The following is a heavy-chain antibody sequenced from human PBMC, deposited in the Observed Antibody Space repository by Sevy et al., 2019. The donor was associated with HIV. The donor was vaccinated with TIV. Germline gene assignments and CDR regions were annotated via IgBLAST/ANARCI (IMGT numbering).Heavy chain of an antibody. D-gene: IGHD3-10*01. CDR1: GGSFSGYY. Sequence: SETLSLTCAVYGGSFSGYYWSWIRQPPGKGLEWIGEINHSGSTNNNPSLKSRGTISVDTSKNQSSLKLSPLTPADTAVYYCARGLGGFRELLSAYYFDYWGQGTLVTVSS. CDR3: ARGLGGFRELLSAYYFDY. V-gene: IGHV4-34*04. J-gene: IGHJ4*02. CDR2: INHSGST.